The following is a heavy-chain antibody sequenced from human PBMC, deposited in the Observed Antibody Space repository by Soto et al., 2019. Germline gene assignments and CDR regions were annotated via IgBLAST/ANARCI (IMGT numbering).Heavy chain of an antibody. CDR1: GSTFRSYW. CDR2: IKQYGSQK. CDR3: AKDDCGANCFIDY. J-gene: IGHJ4*02. Sequence: GWPLRLSCAACGSTFRSYWTSCVRHVPEKGLEWVDNIKQYGSQKYYVDSVKGRFTICRDNAKNSLYLQMNSLRPDDTAFYYCAKDDCGANCFIDYWGQGIMVTASS. V-gene: IGHV3-7*03. D-gene: IGHD2-21*01.